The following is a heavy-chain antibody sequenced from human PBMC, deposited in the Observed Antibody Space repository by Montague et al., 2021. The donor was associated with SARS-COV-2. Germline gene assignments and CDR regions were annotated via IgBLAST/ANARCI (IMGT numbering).Heavy chain of an antibody. CDR1: GFTVSSNY. Sequence: SLSLSCAASGFTVSSNYMSWVRQAPGKGLEWVSVIYSGGSTYYADSVKGRFTISRDNSKNTLYLQMNSLRAEDTAVYYCARDQGRYGSGSYYGPHYYYYGMDVWGQGTTVTVSS. J-gene: IGHJ6*02. D-gene: IGHD3-10*01. CDR3: ARDQGRYGSGSYYGPHYYYYGMDV. CDR2: IYSGGST. V-gene: IGHV3-66*02.